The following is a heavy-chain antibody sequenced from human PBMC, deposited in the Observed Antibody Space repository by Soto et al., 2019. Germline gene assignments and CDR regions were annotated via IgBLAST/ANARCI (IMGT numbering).Heavy chain of an antibody. CDR2: IHNSGSS. V-gene: IGHV4-30-4*01. Sequence: LSLTCSVSGGSINSNAYYWSWIRQPPGKGLEWLGYIHNSGSSHYRPSLKSRLNISLDTSKNQFSLKVTSVTPADTAVYSCARLRDGYNSFDYWGLGILVTVSS. J-gene: IGHJ4*02. D-gene: IGHD5-12*01. CDR3: ARLRDGYNSFDY. CDR1: GGSINSNAYY.